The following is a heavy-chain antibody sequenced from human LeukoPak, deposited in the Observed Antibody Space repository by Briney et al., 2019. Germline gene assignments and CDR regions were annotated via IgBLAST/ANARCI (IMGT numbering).Heavy chain of an antibody. Sequence: GGSLRLSCAASGFTFDDYAMHWVRQAPGKGLEWVSLISGGGGSTYYADSVKGRFTISRDNSKNSLYLQMNSLRTEDTALYYCASYGSGSYGNYMDVWGKGTTVTVSS. CDR2: ISGGGGST. J-gene: IGHJ6*03. V-gene: IGHV3-43*02. D-gene: IGHD3-10*01. CDR3: ASYGSGSYGNYMDV. CDR1: GFTFDDYA.